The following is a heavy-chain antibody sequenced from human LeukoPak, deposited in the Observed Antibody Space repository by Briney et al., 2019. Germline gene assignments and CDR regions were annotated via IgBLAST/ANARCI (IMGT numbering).Heavy chain of an antibody. CDR2: FDPEDGET. CDR1: GYTLTELC. CDR3: AKWEPLWFGRYFDY. Sequence: GASVKVSCKVSGYTLTELCMHWVRQAPGKGLEWMGGFDPEDGETIYAQKFQGRVTMTEDTSTDTAYMELSSLRSDDTAVYYCAKWEPLWFGRYFDYWGQGTLVTVSS. V-gene: IGHV1-24*01. J-gene: IGHJ4*02. D-gene: IGHD3-10*01.